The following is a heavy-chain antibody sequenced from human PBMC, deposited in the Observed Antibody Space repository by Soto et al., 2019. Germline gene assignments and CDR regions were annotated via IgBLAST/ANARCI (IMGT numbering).Heavy chain of an antibody. D-gene: IGHD3-3*01. V-gene: IGHV4-31*03. CDR1: GGSISRGGHY. Sequence: PSETLSLTCTVSGGSISRGGHYWSWLRQHPGKGLEWIGYIYYSGSTSSGSTSYSPSLKSRLTISIDTSKNQFSLKLSSVTAADTAVYYCASGTLLLILRQGPLDIWGQGTMVTVSS. J-gene: IGHJ3*02. CDR3: ASGTLLLILRQGPLDI. CDR2: IYYSGSTSSGST.